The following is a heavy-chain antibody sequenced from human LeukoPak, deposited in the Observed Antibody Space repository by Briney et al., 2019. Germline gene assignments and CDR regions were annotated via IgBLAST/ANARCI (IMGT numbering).Heavy chain of an antibody. CDR3: ARAPDWSSGWSGYYFDY. D-gene: IGHD6-19*01. V-gene: IGHV1-18*01. J-gene: IGHJ4*02. Sequence: ASVKVSCKASGYTFTSYGISWVRQAPGQGLEWMGWISAYNGNTNYAQKFQGRVTMTRNTSISTAYMELNSLRSGDTAVYYCARAPDWSSGWSGYYFDYWGQGTLVTVSS. CDR2: ISAYNGNT. CDR1: GYTFTSYG.